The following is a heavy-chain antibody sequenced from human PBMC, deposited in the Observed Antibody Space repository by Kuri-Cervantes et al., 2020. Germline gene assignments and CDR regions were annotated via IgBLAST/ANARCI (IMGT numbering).Heavy chain of an antibody. CDR3: AREDESSSSWYGGVYYYYYYGMDV. D-gene: IGHD6-13*01. CDR2: INPSGGST. V-gene: IGHV1-46*01. Sequence: ASVKVSCKASGYTFTSYYMHWVRQAPGQGLEWMGIINPSGGSTSYAQKFQGRVTMTRDTSTSTVYMELSSLRSDDTAVYYCAREDESSSSWYGGVYYYYYYGMDVWGQGTTVTVSS. J-gene: IGHJ6*02. CDR1: GYTFTSYY.